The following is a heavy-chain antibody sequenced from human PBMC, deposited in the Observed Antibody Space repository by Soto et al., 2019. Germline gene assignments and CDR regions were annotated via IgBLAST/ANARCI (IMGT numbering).Heavy chain of an antibody. CDR2: ITGSGAGT. CDR1: EFTFSTYA. CDR3: AREDQRGGGLRWLILRYGMDV. V-gene: IGHV3-23*01. D-gene: IGHD4-17*01. Sequence: GGSLRLSCAASEFTFSTYAPSWVRQAPGKGLEWVSGITGSGAGTYYADSVKGRFTISRDNSKNTLYLQMNSLRAEDTAVYYCAREDQRGGGLRWLILRYGMDVWGQGTTVTVSS. J-gene: IGHJ6*02.